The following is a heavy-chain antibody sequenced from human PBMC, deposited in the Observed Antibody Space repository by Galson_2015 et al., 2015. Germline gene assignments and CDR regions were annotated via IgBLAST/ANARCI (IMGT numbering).Heavy chain of an antibody. CDR1: GFTFRTYV. J-gene: IGHJ4*02. CDR3: AKDRYDHDLWRGYFDY. D-gene: IGHD3-3*01. V-gene: IGHV3-23*01. Sequence: SLRLSCAASGFTFRTYVMTWVRQAPGKGLEWVSSLSGSGGTTYYADSVKGRFTISRDNSKNMLYLQMNSLRAEDSAVYYCAKDRYDHDLWRGYFDYWGQGTLVTVSS. CDR2: LSGSGGTT.